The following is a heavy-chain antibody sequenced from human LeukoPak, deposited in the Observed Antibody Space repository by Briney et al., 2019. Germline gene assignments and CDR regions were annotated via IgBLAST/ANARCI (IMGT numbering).Heavy chain of an antibody. J-gene: IGHJ4*02. Sequence: GYIYYSGSTYYNPSLKSRVTISVDTSKNQFSLKLSSVTAADTAVYYCARVDYYDSRPFDYWGQGTLVTVSS. CDR3: ARVDYYDSRPFDY. V-gene: IGHV4-31*02. D-gene: IGHD3-22*01. CDR2: IYYSGST.